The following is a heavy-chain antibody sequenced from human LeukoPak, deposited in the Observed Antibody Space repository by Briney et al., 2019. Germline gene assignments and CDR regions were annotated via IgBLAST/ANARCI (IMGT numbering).Heavy chain of an antibody. D-gene: IGHD3-22*01. Sequence: GESLKISCKGSGYSFPSYWIGWVRQMPGKGLEWMGIIYPGDSDTRYSPSFQGQVTISADKSISTAYLQWSSLKASDTAMYYCARESSGYYSSIDYWGQGTLVTVSS. CDR1: GYSFPSYW. CDR2: IYPGDSDT. J-gene: IGHJ4*02. CDR3: ARESSGYYSSIDY. V-gene: IGHV5-51*01.